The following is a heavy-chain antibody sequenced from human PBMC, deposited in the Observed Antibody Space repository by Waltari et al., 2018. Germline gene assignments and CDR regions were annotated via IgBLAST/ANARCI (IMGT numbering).Heavy chain of an antibody. CDR3: ASARYSGAYYNDY. V-gene: IGHV3-74*01. CDR2: IKRSGGST. J-gene: IGHJ4*02. D-gene: IGHD1-26*01. CDR1: GFTFSSFW. Sequence: EVQLVESGGGLVQPGGSLRLSCAASGFTFSSFWMHWVRQAPGKGLVWGRLIKRSGGSTSYADSVKGRFTISRDNAKNTLYLQMNSLRAEDTAVYYCASARYSGAYYNDYWRQGMLVTVSP.